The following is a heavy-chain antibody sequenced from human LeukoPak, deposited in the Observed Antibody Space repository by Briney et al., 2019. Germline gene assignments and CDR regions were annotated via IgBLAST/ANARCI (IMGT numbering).Heavy chain of an antibody. CDR3: ARGYSYEYNWFDP. D-gene: IGHD5-18*01. CDR1: GGSISSGGYY. J-gene: IGHJ5*02. CDR2: IYYSGST. Sequence: SQTLSLTCTVSGGSISSGGYYWSWIRQPPGKGLEWIGYIYYSGSTNYNPSLKSRVTISVDTSKNQFSLKLSSVTAADTAVYYCARGYSYEYNWFDPWGQGTLVTVSS. V-gene: IGHV4-61*08.